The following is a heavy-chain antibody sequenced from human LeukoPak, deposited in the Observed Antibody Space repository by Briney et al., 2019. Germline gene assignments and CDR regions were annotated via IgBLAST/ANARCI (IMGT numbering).Heavy chain of an antibody. V-gene: IGHV3-48*03. CDR3: ARDNGGVYVPYFDY. CDR2: ISSSGSTI. D-gene: IGHD3-16*01. Sequence: TGGSLRLSCAASGFTFGNYEINWVRQAPGKGLEWVSYISSSGSTIYYAASVKGRFTISRDNAKSSLYLQMNSLRAEDTAVYYCARDNGGVYVPYFDYWGQGTPVTVSS. J-gene: IGHJ4*02. CDR1: GFTFGNYE.